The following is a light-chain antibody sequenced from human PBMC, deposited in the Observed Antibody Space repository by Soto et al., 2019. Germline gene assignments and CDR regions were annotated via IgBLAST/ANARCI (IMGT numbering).Light chain of an antibody. Sequence: DIQMTQSPSTLSASVGDRVTITCRASQSISDSLAWYQQKPGKAPKLLIYEASSLKSGVPSRFSGSRSGTEYTLTSSSLQPDDVATYYCQQYNGYWTFGQGTKVEIK. CDR1: QSISDS. V-gene: IGKV1-5*03. CDR3: QQYNGYWT. CDR2: EAS. J-gene: IGKJ1*01.